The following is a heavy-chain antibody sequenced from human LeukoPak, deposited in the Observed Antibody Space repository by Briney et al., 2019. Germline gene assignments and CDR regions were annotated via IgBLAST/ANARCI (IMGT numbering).Heavy chain of an antibody. D-gene: IGHD3-16*01. CDR2: INQDASAR. J-gene: IGHJ6*03. CDR3: AKGLRTGVGPYMGYHYYMDV. V-gene: IGHV3-7*03. Sequence: PGGSLRLSCAASGFNFGDFYMSWVRQAPGKGLEWVADINQDASARQYVESVKGRFAISRDNGKNSLYLQMNSLRDEDTGVYYCAKGLRTGVGPYMGYHYYMDVWGKGATVTVSS. CDR1: GFNFGDFY.